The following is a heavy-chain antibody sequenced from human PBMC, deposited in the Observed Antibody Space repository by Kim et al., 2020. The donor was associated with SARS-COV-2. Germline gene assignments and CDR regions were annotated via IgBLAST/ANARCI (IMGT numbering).Heavy chain of an antibody. V-gene: IGHV3-43*01. D-gene: IGHD3-16*01. J-gene: IGHJ4*02. Sequence: GGSLRLSCAASGFTFDDYTMHWVRQAPGKGLEWVSLISWDGGSTYYADSVKGRFTISRDNSKNSLYLQMNSLRTEDTALYYCAKDIAGYTFGGVIAIDYWGQGTLVPVSS. CDR3: AKDIAGYTFGGVIAIDY. CDR1: GFTFDDYT. CDR2: ISWDGGST.